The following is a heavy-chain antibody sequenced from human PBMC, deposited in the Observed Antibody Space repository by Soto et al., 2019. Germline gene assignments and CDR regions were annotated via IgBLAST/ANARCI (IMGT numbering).Heavy chain of an antibody. CDR3: AREPYSSGWYALYYYYGMDV. CDR1: GGSISSYY. D-gene: IGHD6-19*01. J-gene: IGHJ6*02. Sequence: TLSLTCTVSGGSISSYYWSWIRQPAGKGLEWIGRIYTSGSTNYNPSLKSRVTMSVDTSKNQFSLRLSSVTAADTAVYYCAREPYSSGWYALYYYYGMDVWGQGTTVTVSS. V-gene: IGHV4-4*07. CDR2: IYTSGST.